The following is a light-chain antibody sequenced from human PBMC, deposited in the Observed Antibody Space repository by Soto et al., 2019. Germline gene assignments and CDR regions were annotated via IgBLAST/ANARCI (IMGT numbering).Light chain of an antibody. CDR3: QQYHSSPLT. CDR2: GAS. CDR1: QSVSSSY. J-gene: IGKJ4*01. Sequence: EIVLTQSPGTLSLSPGERATLSCRASQSVSSSYLAWYQQNPGQAPRRLIYGASSRAPGIPDRVSGSGSGTDFTLTISRLEPEDVAVYYCQQYHSSPLTFGGGTKVEIK. V-gene: IGKV3-20*01.